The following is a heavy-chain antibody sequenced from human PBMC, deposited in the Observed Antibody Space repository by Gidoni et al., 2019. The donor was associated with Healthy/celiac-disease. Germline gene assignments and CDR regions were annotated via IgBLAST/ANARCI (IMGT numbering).Heavy chain of an antibody. CDR1: GLTSGDKA. Sequence: EVQLVESGGGLVQPGRSLRVSCTASGLTSGDKAMRWFRRAPGKGLEWVGFIRSKAYGGTTEYAASVKGRFTISRDDSKSIAYLQMNSLKTEDTAVYYCTRDAIVGATDYYYGMDVWGQGTTVTVSS. CDR3: TRDAIVGATDYYYGMDV. V-gene: IGHV3-49*03. J-gene: IGHJ6*02. D-gene: IGHD1-26*01. CDR2: IRSKAYGGTT.